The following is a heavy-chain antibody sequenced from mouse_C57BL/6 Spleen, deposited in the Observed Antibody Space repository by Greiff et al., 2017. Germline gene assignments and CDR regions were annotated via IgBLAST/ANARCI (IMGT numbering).Heavy chain of an antibody. D-gene: IGHD1-1*01. CDR1: GFTFSSYG. J-gene: IGHJ2*01. CDR2: ISSGGSYT. V-gene: IGHV5-6*01. CDR3: ARHPYYYGSSPYYFDY. Sequence: EVMLVESGGDLVKPGGSLKLSCAASGFTFSSYGMSWVRQTPDKRLEWVATISSGGSYTYYPDSVKGRFTISRDNAKNTLYLQMSSLKSEDTAMYYCARHPYYYGSSPYYFDYWGQGTTLTVSS.